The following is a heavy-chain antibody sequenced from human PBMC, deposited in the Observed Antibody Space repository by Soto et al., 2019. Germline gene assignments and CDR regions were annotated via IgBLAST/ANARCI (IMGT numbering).Heavy chain of an antibody. CDR3: ATNYGSGSTHFDN. CDR2: IIPMLGMS. Sequence: QVHLVQSGAEVKTPGSSVKVSCTASGDTFNFYTLSWVRQAPGQGLEWMGRIIPMLGMSNYAQKFQGRVTMIADKSTRTVYMVLSGLRSEDTALYYCATNYGSGSTHFDNWGQGTLVTVSS. D-gene: IGHD3-10*01. V-gene: IGHV1-69*02. J-gene: IGHJ4*02. CDR1: GDTFNFYT.